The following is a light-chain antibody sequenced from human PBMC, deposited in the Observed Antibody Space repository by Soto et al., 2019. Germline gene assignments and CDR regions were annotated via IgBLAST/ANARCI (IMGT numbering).Light chain of an antibody. CDR3: QHYTNYPWT. J-gene: IGKJ1*01. CDR1: QSIRYW. V-gene: IGKV1-5*03. Sequence: DIQMTQSPSTLSASVGDRATITCRASQSIRYWVAWFQQKPGKAPRLLIYEASRLESGVPSRISGSGSGTEFTLTISSLQPDDFATYYCQHYTNYPWTYGQGTKV. CDR2: EAS.